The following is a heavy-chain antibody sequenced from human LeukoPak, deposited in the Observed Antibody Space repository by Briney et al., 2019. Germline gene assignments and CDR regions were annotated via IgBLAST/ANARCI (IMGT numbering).Heavy chain of an antibody. CDR1: GFTFSSYA. D-gene: IGHD3-16*02. J-gene: IGHJ4*02. CDR2: ISGSGGST. Sequence: GGSLRLSCAASGFTFSSYAMSWVRQAPGKGLEWVSAISGSGGSTYYADSVKGRFTISRDNSKNTLYLQMNSLRAEDTAVYYCAKWLTGGVIVIPDFDYWGQGTLVTVSS. V-gene: IGHV3-23*01. CDR3: AKWLTGGVIVIPDFDY.